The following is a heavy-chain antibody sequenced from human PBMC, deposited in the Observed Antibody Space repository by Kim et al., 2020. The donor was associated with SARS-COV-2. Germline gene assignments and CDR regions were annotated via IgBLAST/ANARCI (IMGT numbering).Heavy chain of an antibody. CDR1: GFTFSSYW. CDR3: ARVAGGGLTGYYNLDAFDI. CDR2: IKQDGSEK. V-gene: IGHV3-7*03. J-gene: IGHJ3*02. Sequence: GGSLRLSCAASGFTFSSYWMSWVRQAPGKGLEWVANIKQDGSEKYYVDSVKGRFTISRDNAKNSLYLQMNSLRAEDTAVYYCARVAGGGLTGYYNLDAFDIWGQGTMVTVSS. D-gene: IGHD3-9*01.